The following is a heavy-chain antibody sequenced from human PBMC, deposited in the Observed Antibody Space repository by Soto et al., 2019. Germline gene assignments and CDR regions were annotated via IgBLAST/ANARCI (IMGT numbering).Heavy chain of an antibody. J-gene: IGHJ4*02. Sequence: SETLSLTCAVSGGSISSGGYSWSWIRQPPGKGLECIGYIYHSGSTYYNPSLKSRVTISVDRSKNQLSLKLSSVTAADTAVYYCAKHGLTAYMAYYFDLWGRGTLVTVSS. CDR2: IYHSGST. CDR1: GGSISSGGYS. V-gene: IGHV4-30-2*01. CDR3: AKHGLTAYMAYYFDL. D-gene: IGHD3-16*01.